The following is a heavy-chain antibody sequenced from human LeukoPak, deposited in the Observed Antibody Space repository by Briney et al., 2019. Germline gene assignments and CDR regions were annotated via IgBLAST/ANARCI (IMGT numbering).Heavy chain of an antibody. CDR1: GGSISSGNYY. CDR2: IHYSGTT. V-gene: IGHV4-39*02. D-gene: IGHD3-16*01. Sequence: SETLSLTCTVSGGSISSGNYYWGWIRQPPGKGLDWIASIHYSGTTYYNPSLKRRVTISVDTSKNHFSLKLSSVTAADTAVYYCARGSLGVFDYWGQGTLVTVSS. J-gene: IGHJ4*02. CDR3: ARGSLGVFDY.